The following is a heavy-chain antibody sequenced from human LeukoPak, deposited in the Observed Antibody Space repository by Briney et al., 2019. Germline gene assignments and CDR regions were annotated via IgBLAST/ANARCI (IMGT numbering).Heavy chain of an antibody. CDR2: ISYDGSNK. Sequence: GGPLRLSCAASGFTFSSYAMHWVRQAPGKGLEWVAVISYDGSNKYYADSVKGRFTFSRDNSKNTLYLQMNSLRAEDTAVYYCARGGHIVVVTAIRGAFDIWGQGTMVTVSS. CDR3: ARGGHIVVVTAIRGAFDI. CDR1: GFTFSSYA. V-gene: IGHV3-30-3*01. J-gene: IGHJ3*02. D-gene: IGHD2-21*02.